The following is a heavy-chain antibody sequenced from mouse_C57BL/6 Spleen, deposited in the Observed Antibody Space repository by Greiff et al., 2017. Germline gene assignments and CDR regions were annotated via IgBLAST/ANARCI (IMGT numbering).Heavy chain of an antibody. CDR1: GYTFTSYW. V-gene: IGHV1-52*01. CDR2: IDPSDSET. D-gene: IGHD2-2*01. J-gene: IGHJ2*01. CDR3: ARNYGYEGYYFDY. Sequence: QVQLQQPGAELVRPGSSVKLSCKASGYTFTSYWMHWVKQRPIQGLEWIGNIDPSDSETHYNQKFKDKATLTVDKSSSTAYMQLSSLTSEDSAVYYCARNYGYEGYYFDYWGQGTTHTVSS.